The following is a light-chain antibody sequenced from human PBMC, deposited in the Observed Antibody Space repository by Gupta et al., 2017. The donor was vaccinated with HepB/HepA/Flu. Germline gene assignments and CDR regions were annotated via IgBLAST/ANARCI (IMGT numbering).Light chain of an antibody. V-gene: IGKV3-20*01. CDR2: GAS. CDR3: QQYGGSPWT. J-gene: IGKJ1*01. Sequence: EIVLTQSPGTLSLSPGKRATLSCRASQSISSSYLAWYQQKRGQAPRLLIYGASNRATGIPDRFSGSGSGTNFTLTITTLDPEDFAVYSCQQYGGSPWTFGQGTQVEIK. CDR1: QSISSSY.